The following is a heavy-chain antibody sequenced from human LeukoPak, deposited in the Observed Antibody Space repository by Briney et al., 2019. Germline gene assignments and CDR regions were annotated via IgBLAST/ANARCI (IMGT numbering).Heavy chain of an antibody. CDR2: IYYSGST. V-gene: IGHV4-59*08. CDR1: GGSISSYY. J-gene: IGHJ4*02. CDR3: ARHLSPGIAPKDY. D-gene: IGHD6-13*01. Sequence: SETLSLTCTVSGGSISSYYWSWIRQPPGKGLEWIGYIYYSGSTSYNPSLKSRVTISVDTSKNQFSLKLSSVTAADTAVYYCARHLSPGIAPKDYWGQGTLVTVSS.